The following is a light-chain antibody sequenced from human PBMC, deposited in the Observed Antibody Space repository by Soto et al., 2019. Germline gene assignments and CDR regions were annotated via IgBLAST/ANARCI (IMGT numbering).Light chain of an antibody. CDR3: QQYHDWTPLT. CDR2: DAS. V-gene: IGKV3-15*01. CDR1: QSIRTN. J-gene: IGKJ4*01. Sequence: EIMMTQSPATVSVSPGERATLSCRASQSIRTNVAWYQQKPGQALRLLIYDASTRATGLSPRFSGSGSGTDFTLTIGSLQSEDVAIYYCQQYHDWTPLTFGGGTRLEI.